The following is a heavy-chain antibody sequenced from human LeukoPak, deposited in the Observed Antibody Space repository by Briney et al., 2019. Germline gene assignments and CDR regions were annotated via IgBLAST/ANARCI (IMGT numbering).Heavy chain of an antibody. J-gene: IGHJ6*02. Sequence: SETLSLTCAVSGGSISSYYWSWIRQPPGKGLEWIGYIYYSGSTNYNPSLKSRVTISVDTSKNQFSLKLSSVTAADTAVYYCARQPHRYGMDVWGQGTTVTVSS. CDR2: IYYSGST. V-gene: IGHV4-59*08. CDR3: ARQPHRYGMDV. CDR1: GGSISSYY.